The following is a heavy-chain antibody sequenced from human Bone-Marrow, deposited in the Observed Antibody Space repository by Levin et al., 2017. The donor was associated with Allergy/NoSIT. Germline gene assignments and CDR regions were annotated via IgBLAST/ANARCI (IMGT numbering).Heavy chain of an antibody. D-gene: IGHD6-19*01. CDR2: IIPIFGTA. V-gene: IGHV1-69*13. CDR3: ARDSSGWYGAFDY. CDR1: GGTFSSYA. Sequence: GASVKVSCKASGGTFSSYAISWVRQAPGQGLEWMGGIIPIFGTANYAQKFQGRVTITADESTSTAYMELSSLRSEDTAVYYCARDSSGWYGAFDYWGQGTLVTVSS. J-gene: IGHJ4*02.